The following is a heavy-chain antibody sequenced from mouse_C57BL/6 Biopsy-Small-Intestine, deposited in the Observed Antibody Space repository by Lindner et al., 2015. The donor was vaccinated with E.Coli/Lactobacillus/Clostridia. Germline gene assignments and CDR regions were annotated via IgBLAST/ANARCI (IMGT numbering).Heavy chain of an antibody. J-gene: IGHJ1*01. CDR3: ARDPPYYDSNGYSRYYYGMDV. Sequence: SVKVSCKASGYTFPNYFLHWVRQAPGQGLEWMGMINPSGGSTGYAQKFQGRVTMTSDTSTSTVYMDLSSLRSGDTAVYYCARDPPYYDSNGYSRYYYGMDVWGQGTTVTVSS. D-gene: IGHD2-4*01. V-gene: IGHV1-64*01. CDR2: INPSGGST. CDR1: GYTFPNYF.